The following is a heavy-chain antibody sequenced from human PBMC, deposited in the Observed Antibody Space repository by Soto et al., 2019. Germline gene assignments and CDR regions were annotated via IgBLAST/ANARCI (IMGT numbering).Heavy chain of an antibody. CDR2: IYYSGST. J-gene: IGHJ3*02. CDR3: AKGGSGSYSNAFDI. V-gene: IGHV4-39*01. CDR1: GGSISSSSYY. D-gene: IGHD3-10*01. Sequence: QLQLQESGPGLVKPSETLSLTCTVSGGSISSSSYYWGWIRQPPGKGLEWIGSIYYSGSTYYNPSPKSRVTISVDTSKNQFSLKLRSVTAADTAVYYCAKGGSGSYSNAFDIWGQGTMVTVSS.